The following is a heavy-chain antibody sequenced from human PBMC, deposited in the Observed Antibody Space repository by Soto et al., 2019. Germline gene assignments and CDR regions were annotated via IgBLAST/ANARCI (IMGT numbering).Heavy chain of an antibody. Sequence: GESLKISCKGSGYSFTSYWIGWVRQVPGKGLEWMGIIYPGDSDTRYSPSFQGQVTISADKSISTAYLQWSSLKASDTAMYYCARHIVATRRYYYYGMDVWGQGTTVTVSS. V-gene: IGHV5-51*01. CDR1: GYSFTSYW. CDR2: IYPGDSDT. CDR3: ARHIVATRRYYYYGMDV. D-gene: IGHD5-12*01. J-gene: IGHJ6*02.